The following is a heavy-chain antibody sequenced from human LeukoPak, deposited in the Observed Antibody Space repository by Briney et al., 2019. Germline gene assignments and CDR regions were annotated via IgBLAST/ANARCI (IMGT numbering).Heavy chain of an antibody. CDR2: IGGDGVA. Sequence: GGSLRLSCAASGFTFSSYAMSWVRQAPGKGLEWVSYIGGDGVAFYADSVKGRFTMSKDDARKSLYLQMSSLRVEDTALYYCAKDRANWAIDDWGQGTQVTVSS. J-gene: IGHJ4*02. D-gene: IGHD2-2*02. CDR1: GFTFSSYA. CDR3: AKDRANWAIDD. V-gene: IGHV3-48*01.